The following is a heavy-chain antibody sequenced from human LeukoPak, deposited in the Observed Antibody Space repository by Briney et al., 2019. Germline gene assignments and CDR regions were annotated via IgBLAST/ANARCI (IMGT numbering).Heavy chain of an antibody. J-gene: IGHJ4*02. V-gene: IGHV4-4*07. CDR3: ARANYVWGSYVY. CDR2: IYTGGNT. Sequence: SETLSLTCTVSGGSISDYYWSWIRQPAGKGLEWIGHIYTGGNTNYNPSLESRVTMSVDTSKNQFSLKLRSVTAANTAVYYCARANYVWGSYVYWGQGTLVTVSS. CDR1: GGSISDYY. D-gene: IGHD3-16*01.